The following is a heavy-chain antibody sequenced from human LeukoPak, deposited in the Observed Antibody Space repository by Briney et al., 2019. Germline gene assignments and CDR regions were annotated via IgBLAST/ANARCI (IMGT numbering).Heavy chain of an antibody. V-gene: IGHV1-46*01. CDR2: INPHADST. J-gene: IGHJ4*02. D-gene: IGHD2-15*01. CDR3: ARDGYCSGGSCHSFEY. Sequence: GASVKVSCKTSGYTFTFYYIHWVRQAPGQGLEWMGIINPHADSTTYAQKFQGRVTMTRDMSTSTVYMELSSLRSEDTAVHFCARDGYCSGGSCHSFEYWGQGTLVTVSS. CDR1: GYTFTFYY.